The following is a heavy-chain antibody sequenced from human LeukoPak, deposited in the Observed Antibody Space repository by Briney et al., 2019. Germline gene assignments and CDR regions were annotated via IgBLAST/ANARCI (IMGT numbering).Heavy chain of an antibody. CDR1: GGTFSSYA. CDR2: IIPIFGTA. V-gene: IGHV1-69*05. Sequence: SVKVSCKASGGTFSSYAISWVRQAPGQGLEWMGGIIPIFGTANYAQKFQGRVTITTDESTSTAYMELSSLRSEDTAVYYCASKYSSSWDGDYWGQGTLVTVSS. J-gene: IGHJ4*02. D-gene: IGHD6-13*01. CDR3: ASKYSSSWDGDY.